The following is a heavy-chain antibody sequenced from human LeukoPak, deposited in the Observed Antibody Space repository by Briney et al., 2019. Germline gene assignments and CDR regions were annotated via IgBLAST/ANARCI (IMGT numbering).Heavy chain of an antibody. CDR1: GGSISSSSYY. V-gene: IGHV4-39*01. CDR3: ARREYYDSSGYR. J-gene: IGHJ4*02. D-gene: IGHD3-22*01. Sequence: PSETLSLTCTVSGGSISSSSYYWGWIRQPPGKELEWIGSIYNIGSTYYNPSLKTRVTISVDTSKNQFSLKLSSVTAADTAVYFCARREYYDSSGYRWGQGTLVTVSS. CDR2: IYNIGST.